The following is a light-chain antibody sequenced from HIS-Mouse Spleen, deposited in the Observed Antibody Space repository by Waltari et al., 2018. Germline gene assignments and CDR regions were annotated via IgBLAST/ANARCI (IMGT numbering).Light chain of an antibody. CDR2: KDR. V-gene: IGLV3-25*03. J-gene: IGLJ2*01. CDR3: QSADSSGTYHVV. CDR1: ALPKQY. Sequence: SYELTQPPSVSVSPGQTARITCSGDALPKQYAYWYQQKPGQAPVLGIYKDRERTSGIPERFSGSSSGKTVTLAISGVQAEDEADYYCQSADSSGTYHVVVGGGTKLTGL.